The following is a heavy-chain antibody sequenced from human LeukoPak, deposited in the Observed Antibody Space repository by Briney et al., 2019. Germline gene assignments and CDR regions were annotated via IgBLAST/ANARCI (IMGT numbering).Heavy chain of an antibody. CDR3: AKSRRERNYYDSSGYYGPKPLDY. J-gene: IGHJ4*02. Sequence: GGSLRLSCAASGFMVSSSYMSWARQAPGKGLEWVSAISGSGGSTYYADSVKGRFTISRDNSKNTLYLQMNSLRAEDTAVYYCAKSRRERNYYDSSGYYGPKPLDYWGQGTLVTVSS. D-gene: IGHD3-22*01. CDR1: GFMVSSSY. CDR2: ISGSGGST. V-gene: IGHV3-23*01.